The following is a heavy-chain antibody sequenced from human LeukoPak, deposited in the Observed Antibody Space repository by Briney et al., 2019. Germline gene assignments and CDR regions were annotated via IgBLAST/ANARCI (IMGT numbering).Heavy chain of an antibody. V-gene: IGHV1-18*01. CDR1: GYTFTSYG. CDR3: ARSNSGYDYNWFDP. CDR2: ISAYNGNT. Sequence: GASVKVSCKASGYTFTSYGISWVRQAPGQGLEWMGWISAYNGNTNYAQKLQGRVTMTTDTSTSTAYMELRSLRSDDTAVYYCARSNSGYDYNWFDPWGQGTLVTVSS. D-gene: IGHD5-12*01. J-gene: IGHJ5*02.